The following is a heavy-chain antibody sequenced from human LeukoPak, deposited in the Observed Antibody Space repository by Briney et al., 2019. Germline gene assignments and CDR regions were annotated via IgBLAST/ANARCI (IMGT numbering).Heavy chain of an antibody. CDR2: ISAYNGNT. CDR3: ARDGWYKSYYYYGMDV. CDR1: GYTFTSYG. V-gene: IGHV1-18*04. Sequence: ASVKVSCKASGYTFTSYGISWVRQAPGQGLEWMGWISAYNGNTNYAQKLQGRVPMTTDTSTSTAYMELRSLRSDDTAVYYCARDGWYKSYYYYGMDVWGKGTTVTVSS. J-gene: IGHJ6*04. D-gene: IGHD6-19*01.